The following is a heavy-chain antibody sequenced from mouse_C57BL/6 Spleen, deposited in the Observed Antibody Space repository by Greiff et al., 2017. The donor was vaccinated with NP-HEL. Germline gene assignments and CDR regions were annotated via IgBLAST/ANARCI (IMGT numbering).Heavy chain of an antibody. V-gene: IGHV1-54*01. CDR3: ARGGYNYAMDY. Sequence: LVESGAELVRPGTSVKVSCKASGYAFTNYLIEWVKQRPGQGLEWIGVINPGSGGTNYNEKFKGKATLTADKSSSTAYMQLSSLTSEDSAVYFCARGGYNYAMDYWGQGTSVTVSS. J-gene: IGHJ4*01. CDR2: INPGSGGT. D-gene: IGHD3-1*01. CDR1: GYAFTNYL.